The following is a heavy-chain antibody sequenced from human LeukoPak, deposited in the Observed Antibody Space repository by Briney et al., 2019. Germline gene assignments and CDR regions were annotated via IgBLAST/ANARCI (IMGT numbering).Heavy chain of an antibody. V-gene: IGHV3-23*01. Sequence: GGSLRPSCAASGFTFSSYAMSWVRQAPGKGLEWVSAISGSGGSTYYADSVKGRFTISRDNSKNTLYLQMNSLRAEDTAVYYCAKEVSVVVVPAATDYWGQGTLVTVSS. CDR3: AKEVSVVVVPAATDY. CDR1: GFTFSSYA. D-gene: IGHD2-2*01. CDR2: ISGSGGST. J-gene: IGHJ4*02.